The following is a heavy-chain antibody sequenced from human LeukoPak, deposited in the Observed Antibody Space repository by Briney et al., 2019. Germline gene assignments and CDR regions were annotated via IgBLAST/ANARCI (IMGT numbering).Heavy chain of an antibody. CDR1: GYTFSDNH. J-gene: IGHJ3*02. CDR3: ARRTGDGAFDI. V-gene: IGHV1-2*02. CDR2: ISPNSGGT. D-gene: IGHD7-27*01. Sequence: ASVKVSCKASGYTFSDNHMHWVRQAPGQGLEWMGWISPNSGGTNYAKKFRGRVTMTRDTSISTAYMELSGLTPDDTAVYYCARRTGDGAFDIWGQGTVVTVSS.